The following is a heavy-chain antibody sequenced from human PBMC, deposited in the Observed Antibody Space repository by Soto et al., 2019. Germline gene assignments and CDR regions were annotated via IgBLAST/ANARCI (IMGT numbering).Heavy chain of an antibody. CDR2: ISYDGSDK. D-gene: IGHD3-10*01. V-gene: IGHV3-30*03. Sequence: QVQLVESGGGVVQPGRSLRLSCAASGFPFTSYGMHWVREGPDNGLEWVAIISYDGSDKYYADSVKGRFTISRDNSKNTLNLQMNSLRPEDTALYYCVGGQYYFDYRGQGTLVIVSS. J-gene: IGHJ4*02. CDR1: GFPFTSYG. CDR3: VGGQYYFDY.